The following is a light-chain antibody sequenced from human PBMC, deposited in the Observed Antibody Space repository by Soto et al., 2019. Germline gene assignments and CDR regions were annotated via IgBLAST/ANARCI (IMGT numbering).Light chain of an antibody. CDR1: QSVGTY. J-gene: IGKJ5*01. CDR2: AAS. Sequence: EIQITQSPYSLCASVGNRVTISCRASQSVGTYLNWYQQKPGRAPRLQIYAASNLPSEIPSRFSGSGSETDFTLTIRSLQPEDFAIYFCQQCNSWPWTFGQGTRLEIK. CDR3: QQCNSWPWT. V-gene: IGKV1-39*01.